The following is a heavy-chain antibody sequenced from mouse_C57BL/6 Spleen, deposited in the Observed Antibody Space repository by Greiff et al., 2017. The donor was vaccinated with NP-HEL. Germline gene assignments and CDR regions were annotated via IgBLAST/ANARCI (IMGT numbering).Heavy chain of an antibody. CDR1: GYSFTDYN. CDR3: ARFDYDGSSYGMAY. D-gene: IGHD1-1*01. J-gene: IGHJ3*01. Sequence: VQLQQSGPELVKPGASVKISCKASGYSFTDYNMNWVKQSNGKSLEWIGVINPNYGTTSYNQKFKGKATLTVDHSSSPAYMQLNSLTSEDSAVYYCARFDYDGSSYGMAYWGQGTLVTVAA. CDR2: INPNYGTT. V-gene: IGHV1-39*01.